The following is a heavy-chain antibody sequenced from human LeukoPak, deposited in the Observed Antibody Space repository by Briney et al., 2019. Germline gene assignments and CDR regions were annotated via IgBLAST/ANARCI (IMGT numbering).Heavy chain of an antibody. CDR3: AREGLETQFDY. D-gene: IGHD3-3*01. J-gene: IGHJ4*02. V-gene: IGHV3-48*01. Sequence: GGSLRLSCAASGFTFSSYSMNWVRQAPGKGLEWVSYISSSSSTIYYADSVKGRFTISRDNAKNSLYLQMNSLRAEDTAVYYCAREGLETQFDYWGQGTLVTVSS. CDR1: GFTFSSYS. CDR2: ISSSSSTI.